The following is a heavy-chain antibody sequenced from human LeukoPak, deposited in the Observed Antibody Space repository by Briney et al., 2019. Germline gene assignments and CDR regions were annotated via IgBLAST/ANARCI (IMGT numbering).Heavy chain of an antibody. CDR3: AREVYGGNHNWFDP. J-gene: IGHJ5*02. CDR1: GGSISSYY. V-gene: IGHV4-4*07. CDR2: IYTSGST. Sequence: PSETLSLTCTVPGGSISSYYWSWIRQPAGKGLERIGRIYTSGSTNYNPSLKSRVTMSVDTSKNQFSLKLSSGTAADTAVYYSAREVYGGNHNWFDPWGQGTLVTVSS. D-gene: IGHD4-23*01.